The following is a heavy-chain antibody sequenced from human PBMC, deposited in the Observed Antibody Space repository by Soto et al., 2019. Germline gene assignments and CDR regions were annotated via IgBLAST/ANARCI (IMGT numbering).Heavy chain of an antibody. CDR3: ARTLNEWSLGLE. CDR1: GYTFSSYG. Sequence: QVKLVQSGGEVKKPGASVKISCKASGYTFSSYGISWVRKAPGQGLEWMGWISAYNGNTNYAQKFQGRVTMTTDTSTSTAYMELRSLRSGDTAIYYCARTLNEWSLGLEWGQGTLVTVSS. D-gene: IGHD3-3*01. CDR2: ISAYNGNT. V-gene: IGHV1-18*01. J-gene: IGHJ4*02.